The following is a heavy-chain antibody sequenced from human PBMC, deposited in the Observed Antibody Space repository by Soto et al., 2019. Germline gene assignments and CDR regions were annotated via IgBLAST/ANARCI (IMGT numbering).Heavy chain of an antibody. Sequence: QVQLVQSGAEVKKPGASVKVSCKASGYTFTSYGISWVRQAPGQGLEGMGWISAYNGNTNYAQQLQGRVTMTTDTSTSTAYMELRSLRSDDTAVYSCAREFPTDITMVRGGLDPYGMDVWGQGTPVTVSS. D-gene: IGHD3-10*01. V-gene: IGHV1-18*01. CDR1: GYTFTSYG. CDR3: AREFPTDITMVRGGLDPYGMDV. CDR2: ISAYNGNT. J-gene: IGHJ6*02.